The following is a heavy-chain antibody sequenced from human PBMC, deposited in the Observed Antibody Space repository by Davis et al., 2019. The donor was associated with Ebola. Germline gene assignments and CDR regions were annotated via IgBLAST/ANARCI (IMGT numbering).Heavy chain of an antibody. CDR1: GGTFSSYT. D-gene: IGHD5-24*01. Sequence: ASVKVSCKASGGTFSSYTISWVRQAPGQGLEWMGWISAYNGNTNYAQKLQGRVTITRDTSASTAYMELSSLRSEDTAVYYCARRWLQPHDVFDIWGQGTMVTVSS. J-gene: IGHJ3*02. V-gene: IGHV1-18*01. CDR2: ISAYNGNT. CDR3: ARRWLQPHDVFDI.